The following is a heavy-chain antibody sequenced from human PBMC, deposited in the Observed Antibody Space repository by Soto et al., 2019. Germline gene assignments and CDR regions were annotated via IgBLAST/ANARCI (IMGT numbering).Heavy chain of an antibody. V-gene: IGHV3-23*01. CDR2: ISGSGGST. CDR3: VLGYKYGPQAFDI. J-gene: IGHJ3*02. CDR1: GFTFSSYG. D-gene: IGHD5-18*01. Sequence: GGSLRLSCAASGFTFSSYGMSWVRQAPGKGLEWVSGISGSGGSTYYADSVRGRFTISRDNSKNTLYLQMSSLRAEDTAVYYCVLGYKYGPQAFDIWGQGTKVTVSS.